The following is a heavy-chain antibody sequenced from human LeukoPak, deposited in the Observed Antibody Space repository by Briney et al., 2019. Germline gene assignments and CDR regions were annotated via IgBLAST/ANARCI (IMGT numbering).Heavy chain of an antibody. CDR3: AKVEIGYYDSIGYPPPLDY. CDR1: GFTFSSYA. V-gene: IGHV3-23*01. Sequence: GGSLRLSCAASGFTFSSYAMSWVRQAPGKGLEWVSAISGSGGSTYYADSVKGRFTISRDNSKNTLYLQMNSLRAEDTAVYYCAKVEIGYYDSIGYPPPLDYWGQGTLVTVSS. D-gene: IGHD3-22*01. J-gene: IGHJ4*02. CDR2: ISGSGGST.